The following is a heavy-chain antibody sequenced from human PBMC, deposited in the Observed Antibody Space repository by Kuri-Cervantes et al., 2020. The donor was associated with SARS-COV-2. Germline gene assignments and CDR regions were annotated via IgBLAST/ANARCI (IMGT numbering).Heavy chain of an antibody. CDR2: ISSDGKNK. D-gene: IGHD6-13*01. CDR1: GFNFSTTD. CDR3: ARERHGAAGGHFDY. J-gene: IGHJ4*02. V-gene: IGHV3-30*03. Sequence: GESLKISCVASGFNFSTTDMHWVRQAPGKGLEWVTFISSDGKNKKCMASGKGRFTISRDNSKNTMYLEMNSLRAEDTAVYFCARERHGAAGGHFDYWGQGTVVTVSS.